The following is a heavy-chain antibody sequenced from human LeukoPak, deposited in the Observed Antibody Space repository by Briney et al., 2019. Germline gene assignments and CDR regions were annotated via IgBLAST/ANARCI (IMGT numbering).Heavy chain of an antibody. CDR1: EYTFTYYA. CDR2: IIPIFGTA. J-gene: IGHJ5*02. V-gene: IGHV1-69*13. CDR3: AKEKEKQQLVPHVGWFDP. D-gene: IGHD6-13*01. Sequence: SVKVSCKASEYTFTYYAINWVRQAPGQGLEWMGGIIPIFGTANYAQKFQGRVTITADESTSTAYMELSSLRSEDTAVYYCAKEKEKQQLVPHVGWFDPWGQGTLVTVSS.